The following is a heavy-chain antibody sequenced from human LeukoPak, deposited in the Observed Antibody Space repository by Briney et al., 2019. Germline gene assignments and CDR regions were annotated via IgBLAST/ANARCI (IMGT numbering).Heavy chain of an antibody. CDR3: ARETPYGSLIFDY. V-gene: IGHV3-7*03. J-gene: IGHJ4*02. CDR2: MQPDGGEK. D-gene: IGHD3-10*01. CDR1: GFTFRSYW. Sequence: GGSLGLSCAASGFTFRSYWMSWVRQAPGKGLEWVANMQPDGGEKYYVDSVKGRFTISRDNAKNSLYLQMNSLRAEDTAVYYCARETPYGSLIFDYWGQGTRVTVSS.